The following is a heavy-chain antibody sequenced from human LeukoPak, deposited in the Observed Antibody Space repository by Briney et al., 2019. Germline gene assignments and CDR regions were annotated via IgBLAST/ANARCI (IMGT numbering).Heavy chain of an antibody. D-gene: IGHD2-2*01. CDR2: FYTSGST. Sequence: SETLSLTCTVSGGSISSYYWSWIRQPAGKGLEWIGRFYTSGSTNYNPSLKSRVTMSVDTSENQFSLKLSSVTAADTAVYYCAREGTVVPAAIPGYYYMDVWGKGTTVTVSS. CDR3: AREGTVVPAAIPGYYYMDV. CDR1: GGSISSYY. V-gene: IGHV4-4*07. J-gene: IGHJ6*03.